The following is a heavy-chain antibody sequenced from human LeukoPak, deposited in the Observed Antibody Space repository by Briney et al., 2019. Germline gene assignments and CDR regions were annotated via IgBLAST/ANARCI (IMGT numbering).Heavy chain of an antibody. CDR1: GLTFSSYG. CDR3: AKDRILLWFGECFFDY. CDR2: ISGSGGST. D-gene: IGHD3-10*01. V-gene: IGHV3-23*01. Sequence: GGSLRLSCAASGLTFSSYGMSWVRQAPGKGLEWVSAISGSGGSTYYADSVKGRFTISRDNSKNTLYLQMNSLRAEDTAVYYCAKDRILLWFGECFFDYWGQGTLVTVSS. J-gene: IGHJ4*02.